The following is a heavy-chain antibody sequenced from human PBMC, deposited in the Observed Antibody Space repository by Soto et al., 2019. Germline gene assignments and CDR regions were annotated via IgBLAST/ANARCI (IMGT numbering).Heavy chain of an antibody. CDR1: GFTFSSYV. J-gene: IGHJ4*02. D-gene: IGHD3-10*01. Sequence: GGSLRVSCAASGFTFSSYVMHWVRQAPGKGLEWVAVISYDGSNKYYADSVKGRFTISRDNSKNTLYLQMNSLRAEDTAVYYCAAGDFDYWGQGTLVTVSS. CDR2: ISYDGSNK. V-gene: IGHV3-30*03. CDR3: AAGDFDY.